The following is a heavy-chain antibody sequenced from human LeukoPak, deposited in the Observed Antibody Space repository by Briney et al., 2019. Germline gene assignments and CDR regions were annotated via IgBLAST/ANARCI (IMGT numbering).Heavy chain of an antibody. V-gene: IGHV3-7*01. D-gene: IGHD6-13*01. Sequence: PGGSLRLSCADSGFTFSSYWMSWVRQAPGKGLESVANIKEDGSVQYYVDSVKGRFTISRDNVKKSLYLQLNSLRAEDTAIYYCARQPVSPHDYFDSWGQGTLVTVSS. CDR3: ARQPVSPHDYFDS. J-gene: IGHJ4*02. CDR1: GFTFSSYW. CDR2: IKEDGSVQ.